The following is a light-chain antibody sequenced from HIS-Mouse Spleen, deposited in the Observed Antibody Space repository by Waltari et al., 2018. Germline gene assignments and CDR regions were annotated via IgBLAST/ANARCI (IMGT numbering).Light chain of an antibody. Sequence: QSALTQPASVSGSPRQSLTSSYTGTSSDVGCYHYVSWYQQHPGKAPKLMIYDVSNRPSGVSNRFSGSKSGNTASLTISGLQAEDEADYYCSSYTSSSFNVVFGGGTKLTVL. CDR1: SSDVGCYHY. J-gene: IGLJ2*01. CDR3: SSYTSSSFNVV. V-gene: IGLV2-14*03. CDR2: DVS.